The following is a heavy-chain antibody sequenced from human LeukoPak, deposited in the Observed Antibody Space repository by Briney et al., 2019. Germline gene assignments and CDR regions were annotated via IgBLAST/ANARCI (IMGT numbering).Heavy chain of an antibody. J-gene: IGHJ6*03. V-gene: IGHV3-30*02. D-gene: IGHD3-10*01. CDR3: AKDHYYGSPSYYMDV. Sequence: GGSLRLSCAASGFTVSSNYMSWVRQAPGKGLEWVAFIRYDGSNKYYADSVKGRFTISRDNSKNTLYLQMNSLRAEDTAVYYCAKDHYYGSPSYYMDVWGKGTTVTISS. CDR2: IRYDGSNK. CDR1: GFTVSSNY.